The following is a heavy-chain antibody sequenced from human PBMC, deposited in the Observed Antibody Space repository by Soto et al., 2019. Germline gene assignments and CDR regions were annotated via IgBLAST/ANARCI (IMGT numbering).Heavy chain of an antibody. J-gene: IGHJ4*02. CDR2: IIPIFGTA. D-gene: IGHD3-22*01. V-gene: IGHV1-69*01. CDR3: ARDSDSSGYYTSFDY. CDR1: GGTFSSYA. Sequence: QVQLVQSGAEVKKPGSSVKVSCKASGGTFSSYAISWVRQAPGQGLEWMGGIIPIFGTANYAQNFQGRVTITADESTSTAYMELSSLRSEDTTVYYCARDSDSSGYYTSFDYWGQGSLVTVSS.